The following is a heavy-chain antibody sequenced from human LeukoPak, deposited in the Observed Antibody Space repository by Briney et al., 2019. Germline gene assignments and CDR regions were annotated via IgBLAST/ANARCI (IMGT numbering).Heavy chain of an antibody. D-gene: IGHD6-19*01. J-gene: IGHJ4*02. CDR2: INHSGST. CDR1: GGSISSSSYY. CDR3: AKMSSGWYSNNDY. Sequence: SETLSLTCIVSGGSISSSSYYWGWIRQPPGKGLEWIGEINHSGSTNYNPSLKSRVTISVDTSKNQFSLKLSSVTAADTAVYYCAKMSSGWYSNNDYWGQGTLVTVSS. V-gene: IGHV4-39*07.